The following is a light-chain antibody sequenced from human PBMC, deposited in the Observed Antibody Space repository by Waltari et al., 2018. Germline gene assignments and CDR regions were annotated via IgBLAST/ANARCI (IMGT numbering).Light chain of an antibody. CDR2: GAS. Sequence: EIVLTQYPGTLSLSPGERAILSCRASQSVGRSLVWYQQKPGHAPRLLIYGASTRATGIPDRFSGSGAGTDFSLIISRLEPEDFAVYYCQKYERLPATFGQGTKVEIK. V-gene: IGKV3-20*01. CDR3: QKYERLPAT. J-gene: IGKJ1*01. CDR1: QSVGRS.